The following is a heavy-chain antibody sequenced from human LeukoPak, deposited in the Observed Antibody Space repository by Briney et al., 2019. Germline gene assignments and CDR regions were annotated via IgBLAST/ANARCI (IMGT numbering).Heavy chain of an antibody. V-gene: IGHV3-7*01. D-gene: IGHD2-15*01. J-gene: IGHJ4*02. CDR1: GFTFSRYW. CDR2: INQDGSEK. CDR3: ARAREAPANVFPDH. Sequence: NPGWSLTLSCAASGFTFSRYWMTWVRQSPGKGLEWVANINQDGSEKYCGDSVTGRFTISRDNAENSLFLQMNSLRADDTGVYYCARAREAPANVFPDHWGQGVVVTVSS.